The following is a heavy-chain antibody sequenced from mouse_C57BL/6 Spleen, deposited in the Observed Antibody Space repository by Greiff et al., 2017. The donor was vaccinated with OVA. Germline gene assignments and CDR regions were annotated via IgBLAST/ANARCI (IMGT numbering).Heavy chain of an antibody. V-gene: IGHV1-54*01. CDR2: INPGSGGT. J-gene: IGHJ2*01. D-gene: IGHD2-1*01. CDR1: GYAFTNYL. Sequence: QVQLQQSGAELVRPGTSVKVSCKASGYAFTNYLIEWVKQRPGQGLEWIGVINPGSGGTNYNEKFKGKATLTADKSSSTAYMQLSSLTSEDSAVCFCAREGAYGNYGYWGQGTTLTVSS. CDR3: AREGAYGNYGY.